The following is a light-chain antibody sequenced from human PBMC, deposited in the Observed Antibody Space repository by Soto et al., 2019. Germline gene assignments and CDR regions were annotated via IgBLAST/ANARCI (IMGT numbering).Light chain of an antibody. V-gene: IGKV3-20*01. CDR3: QQYAGSPGFT. CDR1: QSVNSNS. Sequence: EIVLTQSPGTLSLSPGERAALSCRASQSVNSNSLAWYQQKPGQAPRLLIYGASSRATGIPDRFSGSGSGTDFTLTISGLEPEAFAVYYCQQYAGSPGFTFGPGTKVDLK. J-gene: IGKJ3*01. CDR2: GAS.